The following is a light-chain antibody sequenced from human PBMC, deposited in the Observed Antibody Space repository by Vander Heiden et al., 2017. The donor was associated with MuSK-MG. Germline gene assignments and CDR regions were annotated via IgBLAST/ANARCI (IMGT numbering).Light chain of an antibody. CDR2: GAS. CDR1: QSVTYSS. CDR3: QQDCTTPHT. V-gene: IGKV3-20*01. J-gene: IGKJ4*01. Sequence: EIVLTQSPGTLSLSPGERATLSCRASQSVTYSSLAWYQQKPGQAPRLLIDGASSRATGIPDRFSASGSGTDFTLTISRLEPEDFAVYYCQQDCTTPHTFGGGTKVEIK.